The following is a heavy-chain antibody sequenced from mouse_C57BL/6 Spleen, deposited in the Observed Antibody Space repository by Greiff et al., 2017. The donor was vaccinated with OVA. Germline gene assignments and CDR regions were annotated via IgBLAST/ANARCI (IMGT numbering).Heavy chain of an antibody. V-gene: IGHV1-53*01. Sequence: QVQLQQPGTELVKPGASVKLSCKASGYTFTSYWMHWVKQRPGQGLEWIGNINPSNGGTNYNEKFKSKATLTVDKSSSTAYMQLSSLTSEDSAVYYCARGYYGSSYEGWYFDVWGTGTTVTVSS. D-gene: IGHD1-1*01. CDR1: GYTFTSYW. CDR2: INPSNGGT. J-gene: IGHJ1*03. CDR3: ARGYYGSSYEGWYFDV.